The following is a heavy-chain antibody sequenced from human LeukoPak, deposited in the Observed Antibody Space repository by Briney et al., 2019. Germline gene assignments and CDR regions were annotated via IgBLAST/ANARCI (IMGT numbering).Heavy chain of an antibody. Sequence: PGGSLRLSCAASGFTFSSYAMHWVRQAPGKGLEWVAVISYDGSNKYYADSVKGRFTISRDNSKNTLFLQMNSLRVEDTAVYYCVKGSAASRPYYFHFWGQGTLVTVSS. V-gene: IGHV3-30*04. CDR2: ISYDGSNK. D-gene: IGHD2-21*01. J-gene: IGHJ4*02. CDR1: GFTFSSYA. CDR3: VKGSAASRPYYFHF.